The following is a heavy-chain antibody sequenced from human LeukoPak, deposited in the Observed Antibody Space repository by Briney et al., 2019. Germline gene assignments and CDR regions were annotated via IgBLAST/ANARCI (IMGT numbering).Heavy chain of an antibody. Sequence: SVKVSCKASGFTFTSSTVQWVRQARGQRLEWIGWIVVCSGNTNYAQKFQERVTITRDMSISTAYMELSSLRSEDTAVYYCARGSGGSTYYDFWSGYYNYYMDVWGKGTTVTVSS. V-gene: IGHV1-58*01. D-gene: IGHD3-3*01. CDR2: IVVCSGNT. CDR1: GFTFTSST. J-gene: IGHJ6*03. CDR3: ARGSGGSTYYDFWSGYYNYYMDV.